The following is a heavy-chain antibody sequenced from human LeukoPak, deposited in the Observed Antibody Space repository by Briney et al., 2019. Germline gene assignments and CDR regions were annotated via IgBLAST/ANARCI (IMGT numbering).Heavy chain of an antibody. CDR2: IGPTGYST. D-gene: IGHD3-9*01. J-gene: IGHJ4*02. CDR1: GFTFSSYG. CDR3: AKPLETIRGRGYLDY. V-gene: IGHV3-23*01. Sequence: GGSLRLSCAASGFTFSSYGMSWVRQAPGKGLEWVSGIGPTGYSTYYADSVKGRFTISRDNSKNTLYLQMNSLRAEDTAVYFCAKPLETIRGRGYLDYWGQGTLVTVSS.